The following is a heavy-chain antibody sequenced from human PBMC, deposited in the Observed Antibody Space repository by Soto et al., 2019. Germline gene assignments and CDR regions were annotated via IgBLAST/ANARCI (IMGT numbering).Heavy chain of an antibody. V-gene: IGHV4-30-4*08. J-gene: IGHJ6*02. CDR2: VFHSGSV. CDR3: AREDDGGDRDYYGLDV. Sequence: QVQLQQSGPGLVKPSQTLSLTCTVSGGSISGDYYHWTWIRQSPGKGLEWIGYVFHSGSVLYNPSLKSRLNISVDTSKNQFSLRRSSVTAADTAVYFCAREDDGGDRDYYGLDVWGQGTTVTVSS. D-gene: IGHD2-21*02. CDR1: GGSISGDYYH.